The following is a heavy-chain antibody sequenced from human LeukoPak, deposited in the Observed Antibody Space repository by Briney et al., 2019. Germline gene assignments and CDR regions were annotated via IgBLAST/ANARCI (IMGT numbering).Heavy chain of an antibody. CDR2: INPNSGGT. V-gene: IGHV1-2*02. Sequence: ASVKVSCKASGYTFTGYYMHWVRQAPGPGLEWMGWINPNSGGTNYAQRFQGRVTMTRDTSISTAYMELSRLRSDDTAVYYCASDGELRGYPLEGWGQGTLVTVSS. CDR3: ASDGELRGYPLEG. J-gene: IGHJ4*02. D-gene: IGHD3-22*01. CDR1: GYTFTGYY.